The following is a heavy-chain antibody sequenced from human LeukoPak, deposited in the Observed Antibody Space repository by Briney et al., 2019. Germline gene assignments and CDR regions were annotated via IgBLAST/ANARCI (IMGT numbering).Heavy chain of an antibody. CDR2: IYYSGST. Sequence: SETLSLTCTVSGDSISSSSYYWGWIRQPPGKGLEWIGSIYYSGSTYYNPSLKSRVTISVDTSKNQFSLKLSSVTAADTAVYYCARDLMSSPHYYDSVAGIDYWGQGTLVTVSS. CDR3: ARDLMSSPHYYDSVAGIDY. CDR1: GDSISSSSYY. V-gene: IGHV4-39*07. D-gene: IGHD3-22*01. J-gene: IGHJ4*02.